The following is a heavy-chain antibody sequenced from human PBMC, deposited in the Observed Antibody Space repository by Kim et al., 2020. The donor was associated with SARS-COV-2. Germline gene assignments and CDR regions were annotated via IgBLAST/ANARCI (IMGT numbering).Heavy chain of an antibody. V-gene: IGHV7-4-1*02. Sequence: QGFTGRFVFSLDTSVSTAYLQISSLKAEDTAVYYCARVLERWSGWYYFDYWGQGTLVTVSS. J-gene: IGHJ4*02. CDR3: ARVLERWSGWYYFDY. D-gene: IGHD6-19*01.